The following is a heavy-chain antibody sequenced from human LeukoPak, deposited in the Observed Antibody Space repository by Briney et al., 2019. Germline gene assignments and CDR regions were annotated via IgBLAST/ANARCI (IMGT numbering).Heavy chain of an antibody. D-gene: IGHD6-19*01. Sequence: SGPTLVKPTQTLTLTCTFSGFSLTTNTMGVGWIRQPPGRALEWLALIFWDDDKRYRPSLKSRLAITKDTSRNQVALTMTNMDPVDTGTYYCARRRAVASFDFWGQGALVTVAS. V-gene: IGHV2-5*02. CDR3: ARRRAVASFDF. CDR1: GFSLTTNTMG. CDR2: IFWDDDK. J-gene: IGHJ4*02.